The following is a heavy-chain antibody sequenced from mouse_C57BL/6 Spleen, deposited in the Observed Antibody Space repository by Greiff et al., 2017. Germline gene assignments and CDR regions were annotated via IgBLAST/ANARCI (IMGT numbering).Heavy chain of an antibody. CDR2: INPNNGGT. D-gene: IGHD2-10*01. V-gene: IGHV1-26*01. CDR3: ASGGAYSKSYFDY. CDR1: GYTFTDYY. Sequence: EVQLQQSGPELVKPGASVKISCKASGYTFTDYYMNWVKQSHGKSLEWIGDINPNNGGTSYNQKFKGKATLTVDKSSSTAYMELRSLTSEDSAVYYCASGGAYSKSYFDYWGQGTTLTVSS. J-gene: IGHJ2*01.